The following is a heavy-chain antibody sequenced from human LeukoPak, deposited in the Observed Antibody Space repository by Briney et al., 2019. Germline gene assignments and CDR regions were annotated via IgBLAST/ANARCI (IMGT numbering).Heavy chain of an antibody. D-gene: IGHD2-2*01. J-gene: IGHJ5*02. Sequence: GESLRLSCAASGFTFTTYWMTWVRQAPGKGLERVAHIKHDGSERYYVDSVKGRFTISRDNAENSLSLQMNNLRADDTAVYYCARGEYMGDFAVGSWFDPWGQGTLVTVSS. V-gene: IGHV3-7*01. CDR1: GFTFTTYW. CDR3: ARGEYMGDFAVGSWFDP. CDR2: IKHDGSER.